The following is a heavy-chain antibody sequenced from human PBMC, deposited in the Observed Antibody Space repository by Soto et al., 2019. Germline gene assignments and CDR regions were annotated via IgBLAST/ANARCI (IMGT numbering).Heavy chain of an antibody. CDR3: ATAERITIFGVVLTYNWFDP. V-gene: IGHV1-24*01. D-gene: IGHD3-3*01. J-gene: IGHJ5*02. CDR1: GYTLTELS. Sequence: ASVKVSCKVSGYTLTELSMHWVRQAPGKRLEWMGGFDPEDGETIYAQKFQGRVTMTEDTSTDTAYMELSSLRSEDTAVYYCATAERITIFGVVLTYNWFDPWGQGTLVTVSS. CDR2: FDPEDGET.